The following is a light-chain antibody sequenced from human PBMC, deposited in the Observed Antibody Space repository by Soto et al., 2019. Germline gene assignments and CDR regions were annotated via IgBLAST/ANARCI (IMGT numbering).Light chain of an antibody. CDR3: QLYGSSPPGT. CDR1: QSVSSSH. Sequence: EIVLAQSPGTLSLSPGERATLSCRASQSVSSSHLAWYQQKPGQAPRLLIYGASSRATAIPDRFSGSGSGTDFTLTINRLEPEDFAVYYCQLYGSSPPGTFGQGTKVDTK. V-gene: IGKV3-20*01. J-gene: IGKJ1*01. CDR2: GAS.